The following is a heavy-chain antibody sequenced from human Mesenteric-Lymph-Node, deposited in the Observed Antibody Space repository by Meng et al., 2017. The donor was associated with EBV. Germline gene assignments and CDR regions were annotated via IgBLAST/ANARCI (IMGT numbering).Heavy chain of an antibody. D-gene: IGHD1-26*01. V-gene: IGHV2-5*02. CDR1: GFSLSTSGVG. CDR3: ARRPYSWNFDF. J-gene: IGHJ4*02. Sequence: LKESGPALVKPTQTRTLTCTFSGFSLSTSGVGVGWIRQPPGKALQWLALIYWDDDKRYSPSLKSRLTITKDTSKNQVVLTMTNMDPVDTATYYCARRPYSWNFDFWGQGTLVTVSS. CDR2: IYWDDDK.